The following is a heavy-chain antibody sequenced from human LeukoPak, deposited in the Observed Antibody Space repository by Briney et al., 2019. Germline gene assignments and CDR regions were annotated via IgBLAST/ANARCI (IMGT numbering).Heavy chain of an antibody. Sequence: PSETLSLTCAVHGGSFSGYHWNWIRQSPGKGREWIGEINDRGQTNYNPSLESRVTISVDTSKKQFSLKLNSVTAADTAVYYCARDPTTVVTTPYYFDFWGQGTMVTVSS. J-gene: IGHJ4*02. D-gene: IGHD4-23*01. CDR2: INDRGQT. V-gene: IGHV4-34*01. CDR1: GGSFSGYH. CDR3: ARDPTTVVTTPYYFDF.